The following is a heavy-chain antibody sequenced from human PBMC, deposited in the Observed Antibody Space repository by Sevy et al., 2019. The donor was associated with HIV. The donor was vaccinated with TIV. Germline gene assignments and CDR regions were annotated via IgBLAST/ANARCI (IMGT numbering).Heavy chain of an antibody. CDR2: ISSNGGST. CDR3: VKDFPGVYYYDSCSIRRTQPGYYYYYGMDV. CDR1: GFTFSSYA. J-gene: IGHJ6*02. D-gene: IGHD3-22*01. Sequence: GGSLRLSCSASGFTFSSYAMHWVRQAPGKGLEYVSAISSNGGSTYYADSVKGRFTISRDNSKNTLYLQMSSLRAEDTAVYYCVKDFPGVYYYDSCSIRRTQPGYYYYYGMDVWGQGTTVTVSS. V-gene: IGHV3-64D*06.